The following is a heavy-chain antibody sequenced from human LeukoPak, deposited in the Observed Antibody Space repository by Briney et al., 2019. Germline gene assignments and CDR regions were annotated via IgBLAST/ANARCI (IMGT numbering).Heavy chain of an antibody. CDR1: GFTVSSNY. J-gene: IGHJ3*02. D-gene: IGHD3-22*01. CDR3: ARDHYDSSFAFDI. Sequence: PGGSLRLSCAASGFTVSSNYMSWVRQAPGKGLEWVSVIYSGGSTYYADSVKGRFTIPRDNSKNTLYLQMNSLRAEDTAVYYCARDHYDSSFAFDIWGQGTMVTVS. CDR2: IYSGGST. V-gene: IGHV3-53*01.